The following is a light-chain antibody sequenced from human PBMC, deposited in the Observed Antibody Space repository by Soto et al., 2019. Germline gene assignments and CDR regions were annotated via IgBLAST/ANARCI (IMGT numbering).Light chain of an antibody. CDR1: ETVATN. V-gene: IGKV3-15*01. CDR3: QQYFEWPPMT. Sequence: RVMAQSPATLSVSPGERATLSCRASETVATNLAWYQQKPGQAPRLLISGASTRAAGISDRFRGSGSGTEFTLTISSLRSEDSAIYYCQQYFEWPPMTFGQGTKVDIK. J-gene: IGKJ1*01. CDR2: GAS.